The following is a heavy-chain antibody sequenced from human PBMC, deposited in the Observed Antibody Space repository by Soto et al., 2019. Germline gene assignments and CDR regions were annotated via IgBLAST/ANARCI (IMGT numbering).Heavy chain of an antibody. D-gene: IGHD2-2*01. CDR1: GGSISSYY. J-gene: IGHJ4*02. CDR3: ARHGCSSTSCYPTRNLYYFDY. V-gene: IGHV4-59*08. Sequence: SETLSLTCTVSGGSISSYYWSWIRQPPGKGLEWIGYIYYSGSTNYNPSLKSRVTISVDTSKNQFSLKLSSVTAADTAVYYCARHGCSSTSCYPTRNLYYFDYWGQGTLVTVSS. CDR2: IYYSGST.